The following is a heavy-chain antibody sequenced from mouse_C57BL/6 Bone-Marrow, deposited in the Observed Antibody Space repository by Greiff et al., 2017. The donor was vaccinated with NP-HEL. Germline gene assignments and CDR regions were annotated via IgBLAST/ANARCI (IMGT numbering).Heavy chain of an antibody. D-gene: IGHD1-1*01. CDR3: TRDRTTVEY. CDR1: GFTFSSYA. J-gene: IGHJ3*01. Sequence: EVKLMESGEGLVKPGGSLKLSCAASGFTFSSYAMSWVRQTPEKRLEWVAYISSGGDYIYYADTVKGRFTISRDNARNTLYLQMSSLKSEDTAMYYCTRDRTTVEYWGQGTLVTVSA. CDR2: ISSGGDYI. V-gene: IGHV5-9-1*02.